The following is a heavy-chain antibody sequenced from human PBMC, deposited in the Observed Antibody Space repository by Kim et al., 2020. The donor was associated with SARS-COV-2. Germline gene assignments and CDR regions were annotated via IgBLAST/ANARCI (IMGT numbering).Heavy chain of an antibody. Sequence: ASVKVSCKASGYVFASFGVTWVRQAPGQGLEWMGWISGYTGNTNYAQKFQGRVTMTTDTSTSTAYMDLRSLRSDDTAVYYCARSWSGYCGGGRCYYEPYYFDYWGQGTLVTVSS. D-gene: IGHD2-15*01. J-gene: IGHJ4*02. CDR1: GYVFASFG. CDR3: ARSWSGYCGGGRCYYEPYYFDY. V-gene: IGHV1-18*01. CDR2: ISGYTGNT.